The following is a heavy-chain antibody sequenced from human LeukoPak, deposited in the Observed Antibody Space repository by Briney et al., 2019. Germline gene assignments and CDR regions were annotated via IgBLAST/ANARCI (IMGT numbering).Heavy chain of an antibody. CDR2: VNWFGGST. D-gene: IGHD2-2*01. V-gene: IGHV3-20*01. Sequence: GGSLRLSCAAAGFTFDDYGMSWVRQAPGKGLEWVSGVNWFGGSTGYADSVKGRFTISRDNAEDSLYLQMNSLRAEDTALYHCARVGTLFCNDTRCSEYYFDSWGRGTLVTVSS. CDR1: GFTFDDYG. J-gene: IGHJ4*02. CDR3: ARVGTLFCNDTRCSEYYFDS.